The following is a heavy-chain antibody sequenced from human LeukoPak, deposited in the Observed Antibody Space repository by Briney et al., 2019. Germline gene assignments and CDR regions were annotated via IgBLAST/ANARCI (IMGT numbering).Heavy chain of an antibody. CDR1: GFTFSNYA. D-gene: IGHD1-1*01. CDR3: NRGLEPSTGPDY. CDR2: IKSKTDGGTT. J-gene: IGHJ4*02. Sequence: GGSLRLSCAASGFTFSNYAMHWVRQAPGKGLEWVGRIKSKTDGGTTDYAAPVKGRFTISRDDSKSLAYLQMNSLKTEGTAVYYCNRGLEPSTGPDYWGQGTLVTVSS. V-gene: IGHV3-15*01.